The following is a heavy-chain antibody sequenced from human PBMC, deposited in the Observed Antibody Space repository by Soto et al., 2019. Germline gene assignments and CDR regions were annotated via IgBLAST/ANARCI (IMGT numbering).Heavy chain of an antibody. D-gene: IGHD5-18*01. CDR1: GFTFSSYW. Sequence: QAGGSLRLSCAASGFTFSSYWMSWVRQAPGKGLEWVANIKQDGSEKYYVDSVKGRFTISRDNAKNSLYLQMNSLRAEDTAVYYCARVMSSYGPWYFDYWGQGTLVTVSS. CDR2: IKQDGSEK. V-gene: IGHV3-7*03. CDR3: ARVMSSYGPWYFDY. J-gene: IGHJ4*02.